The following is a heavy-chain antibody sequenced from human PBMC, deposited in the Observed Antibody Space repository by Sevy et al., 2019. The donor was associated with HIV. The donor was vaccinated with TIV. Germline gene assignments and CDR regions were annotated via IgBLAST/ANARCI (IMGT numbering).Heavy chain of an antibody. CDR2: INTSGST. V-gene: IGHV4-4*07. CDR1: GDSFSSYF. D-gene: IGHD7-27*01. J-gene: IGHJ4*02. Sequence: SETLSLTCTVSGDSFSSYFWAWIRQPAGKGLEWIGPINTSGSTNYNPSLKSRVTMSVDTSKSRFSLKVTSLTAADTAIYFCARSNWVTATNGFSKSYYFDYWGQGSLVTVSS. CDR3: ARSNWVTATNGFSKSYYFDY.